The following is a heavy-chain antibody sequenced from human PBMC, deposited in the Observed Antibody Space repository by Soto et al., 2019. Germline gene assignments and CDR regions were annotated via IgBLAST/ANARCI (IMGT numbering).Heavy chain of an antibody. J-gene: IGHJ4*02. CDR2: IYHSGSS. D-gene: IGHD3-3*01. Sequence: QVQLQESGPGLVKPSQTLSLTCTVSGGSISSGTYYWSWLRQPPGKGLEWIGYIYHSGSSQYNPSLRSRVGISIDTSKNQFTLELRSVTAADTAVYYCARDLLDTTVDYYFDYWGPGRLVTVSS. CDR1: GGSISSGTYY. CDR3: ARDLLDTTVDYYFDY. V-gene: IGHV4-30-4*01.